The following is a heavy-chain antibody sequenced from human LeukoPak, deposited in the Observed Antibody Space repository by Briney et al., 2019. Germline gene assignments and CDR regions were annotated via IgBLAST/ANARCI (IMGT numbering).Heavy chain of an antibody. CDR1: GYTFTSYG. Sequence: GASVKVSCNASGYTFTSYGISWVRQAPGQGLEWMGWISAYNGNTNYAQKLQGRVTMTTDTSTSTAYMELRSLRSDDTAVYYCAREGSVYYDSSGYCYYFDYWGQGTLVTVSS. CDR2: ISAYNGNT. J-gene: IGHJ4*02. V-gene: IGHV1-18*01. CDR3: AREGSVYYDSSGYCYYFDY. D-gene: IGHD3-22*01.